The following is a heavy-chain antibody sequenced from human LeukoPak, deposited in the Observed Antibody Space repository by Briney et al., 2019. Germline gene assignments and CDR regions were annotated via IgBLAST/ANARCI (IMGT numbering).Heavy chain of an antibody. J-gene: IGHJ5*02. CDR1: GFIFNNYG. CDR2: ISSSGHIT. D-gene: IGHD3-3*01. CDR3: ARDPTPYDFWSGYSQPPWFDP. Sequence: GGSLRLSCAASGFIFNNYGMSWVRQAPGKGLEWVSAISSSGHITYYADSVKGRFSISRDNAKNTLYLQLNSLRAEDTALYYCARDPTPYDFWSGYSQPPWFDPWGQGTLVTVSS. V-gene: IGHV3-23*01.